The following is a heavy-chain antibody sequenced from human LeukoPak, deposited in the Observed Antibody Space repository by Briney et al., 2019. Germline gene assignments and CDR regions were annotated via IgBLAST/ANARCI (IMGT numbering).Heavy chain of an antibody. CDR1: GFTFSDYY. Sequence: PGGSLRLSCAASGFTFSDYYMSWIRQAPGKGLEWVSYISSSGSTIYYADSVKGRFTISRDNAKNSLYLQMNSLRAEDTAVYYCARDSTYYYDSSGYYRPTHDAFDIWGQGTMVTVSS. CDR2: ISSSGSTI. CDR3: ARDSTYYYDSSGYYRPTHDAFDI. J-gene: IGHJ3*02. V-gene: IGHV3-11*01. D-gene: IGHD3-22*01.